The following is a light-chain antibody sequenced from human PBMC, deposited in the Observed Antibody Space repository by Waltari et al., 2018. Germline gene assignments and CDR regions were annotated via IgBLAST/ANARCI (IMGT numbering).Light chain of an antibody. V-gene: IGLV1-40*01. CDR2: GTT. CDR1: TSNIGAGHD. J-gene: IGLJ2*01. CDR3: QSFDNMLSGGVV. Sequence: QSVLTQPPSVSGTPGQRVTISCSGSTSNIGAGHDVHWYQHLPGTAPQHLIYGTTNRPQGVPDRFSGSKYGTSASLAITGLQADDEADYFCQSFDNMLSGGVVFGGGTKLAVL.